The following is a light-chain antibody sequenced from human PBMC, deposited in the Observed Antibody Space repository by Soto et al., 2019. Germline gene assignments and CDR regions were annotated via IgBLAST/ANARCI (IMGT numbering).Light chain of an antibody. J-gene: IGKJ3*01. CDR1: QSVSTNY. V-gene: IGKV3-20*01. Sequence: EIVLTQSPGTLSLSPGERATLSCRASQSVSTNYLAWYQQKLGQAPRLLIYGASSRATGIPDRFSGSGSGTDFTLTISRLEPEDFAVYYCQQYGSSPFTFGPGTKV. CDR3: QQYGSSPFT. CDR2: GAS.